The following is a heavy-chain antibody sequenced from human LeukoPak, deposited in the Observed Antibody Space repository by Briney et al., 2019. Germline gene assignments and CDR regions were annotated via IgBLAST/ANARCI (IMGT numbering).Heavy chain of an antibody. CDR2: IKQDGSEK. D-gene: IGHD3-3*01. J-gene: IGHJ4*02. CDR1: GFTFSSYW. Sequence: GGSLRLSCAASGFTFSSYWMSWVRQAPGKGLEWVANIKQDGSEKYYVDSVKGRFTISRDNAKNSLYLQMNSLRAEDTAVYYCARDLLRQTYYFDYWGQGTLVTVSS. CDR3: ARDLLRQTYYFDY. V-gene: IGHV3-7*01.